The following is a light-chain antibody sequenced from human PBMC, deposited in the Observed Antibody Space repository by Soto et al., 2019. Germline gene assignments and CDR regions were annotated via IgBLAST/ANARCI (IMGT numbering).Light chain of an antibody. J-gene: IGKJ1*01. CDR2: AAS. V-gene: IGKV1-39*01. CDR1: QSINSY. Sequence: DIQMTQSPSSLSASVGDRVTITCRASQSINSYLNWYQQKPGKAPKLLIFAASSLQSGVPSRFSGSGSGTDFTLTISSLQPEDFATYYCQQGYSTPRTFGQGTKVDNK. CDR3: QQGYSTPRT.